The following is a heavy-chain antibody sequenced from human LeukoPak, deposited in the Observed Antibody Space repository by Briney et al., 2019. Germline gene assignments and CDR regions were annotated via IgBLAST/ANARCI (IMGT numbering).Heavy chain of an antibody. Sequence: SGPTLVNPTQTLTLTCTFSRFSLSTSGVGVGWIRQPPGKALEWLALIYWDGDKRYSPSLKSGLTITKDTSKDQVVLTMTNMDPVDTATYFCAHMAGVGAHFDYWGQGTVVTVSS. J-gene: IGHJ4*02. CDR3: AHMAGVGAHFDY. CDR2: IYWDGDK. CDR1: RFSLSTSGVG. D-gene: IGHD3-16*01. V-gene: IGHV2-5*02.